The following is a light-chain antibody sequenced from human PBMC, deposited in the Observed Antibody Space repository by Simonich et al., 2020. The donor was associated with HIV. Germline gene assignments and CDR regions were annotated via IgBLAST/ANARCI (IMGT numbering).Light chain of an antibody. Sequence: DIQMTQSPSTLSASVGDRVTITCRASQSISSWLALDQQKPGKAPKLLSYKASSLESGVPSRFSGSGSGTEFTLTISSLQPDDFATYYCQQYNSYSYTFGQGTKLEIK. J-gene: IGKJ2*01. CDR1: QSISSW. CDR3: QQYNSYSYT. CDR2: KAS. V-gene: IGKV1-5*03.